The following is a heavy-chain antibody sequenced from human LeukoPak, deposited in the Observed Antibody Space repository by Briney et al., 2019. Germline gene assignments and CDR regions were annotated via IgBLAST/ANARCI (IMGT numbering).Heavy chain of an antibody. CDR1: GYSFTSYW. D-gene: IGHD3-10*01. J-gene: IGHJ4*02. Sequence: GESLKISCKGSGYSFTSYWISWVRQMPGKGLEWMGRIDPSDSYTNYSPSFQGHVTISADKSISTAYLQWSSLKASDTAMYCCAWGWFGEFDYWGQGTLVTVSS. CDR2: IDPSDSYT. V-gene: IGHV5-10-1*01. CDR3: AWGWFGEFDY.